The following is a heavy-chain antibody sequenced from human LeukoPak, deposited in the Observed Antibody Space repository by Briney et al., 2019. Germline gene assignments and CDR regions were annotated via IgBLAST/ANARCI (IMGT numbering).Heavy chain of an antibody. J-gene: IGHJ3*02. CDR1: GGSISSYY. CDR2: IYYSGST. CDR3: ARHFVGIDI. D-gene: IGHD2-15*01. V-gene: IGHV4-59*08. Sequence: TSETLSLTCTVSGGSISSYYWSWIRQPPGKGLEWNGYIYYSGSTNYNPSLKSRVTISVDTSKNQFSLKLSSVTAADTAVYYCARHFVGIDIWGQGTMVTVSS.